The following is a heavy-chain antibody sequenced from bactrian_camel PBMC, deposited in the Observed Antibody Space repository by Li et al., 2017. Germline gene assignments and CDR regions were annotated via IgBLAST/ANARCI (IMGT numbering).Heavy chain of an antibody. D-gene: IGHD4*01. V-gene: IGHV3S1*01. CDR1: EDTYGSAC. CDR2: IYTGGGST. CDR3: VRDRAYYSEMRADFGY. J-gene: IGHJ6*01. Sequence: HVQLVESGGGSVQAGGSLRLSCAFSEDTYGSACMSWFRQALGKKREGVAAIYTGGGSTYYADSVKGRFTISKDNAKNTLYLQLNSLNTEDTAVYYCVRDRAYYSEMRADFGYWGQGTQVTVS.